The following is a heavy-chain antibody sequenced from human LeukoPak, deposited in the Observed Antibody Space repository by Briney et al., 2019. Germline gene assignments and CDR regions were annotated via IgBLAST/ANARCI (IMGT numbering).Heavy chain of an antibody. CDR3: ARPQWLVTMGPWFDP. D-gene: IGHD6-19*01. CDR2: IFYTGST. Sequence: PSETLSLTCTVSGGSITNDYWSWIRQPPGKGLEGIGYIFYTGSTNYNPSLTSRVNISVETSKKQFSLKLSSVTAADTAVYYCARPQWLVTMGPWFDPWGQGTLVTVSS. J-gene: IGHJ5*02. CDR1: GGSITNDY. V-gene: IGHV4-59*01.